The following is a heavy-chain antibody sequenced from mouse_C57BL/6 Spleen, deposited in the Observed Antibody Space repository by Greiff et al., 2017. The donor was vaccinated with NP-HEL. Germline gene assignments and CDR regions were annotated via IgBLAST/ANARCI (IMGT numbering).Heavy chain of an antibody. V-gene: IGHV6-3*01. CDR1: GLTFNNHW. CDR2: ILLKSDNYAT. CDR3: TDITSHLDC. J-gene: IGHJ2*01. Sequence: EVKLEESGGGLVQPGGSMKLSCVVSGLTFNNHWMNWVRQSPEKGLEWVALILLKSDNYATHYAESVKGRFTISRDDSKSSVYLQMDNLRAEDTGIYYCTDITSHLDCWGQGTTLTVSS. D-gene: IGHD1-1*01.